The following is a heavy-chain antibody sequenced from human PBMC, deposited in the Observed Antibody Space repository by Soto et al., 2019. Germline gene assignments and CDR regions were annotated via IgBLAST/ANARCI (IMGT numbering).Heavy chain of an antibody. CDR2: IYYSGST. CDR1: GGSISSSSYY. V-gene: IGHV4-39*01. J-gene: IGHJ2*01. Sequence: PSETLSLTCTVSGGSISSSSYYWGWIRQPPGKGLEWIGSIYYSGSTYYNPSLKSRVTISVDTSKNQFSLTLTSVTAADTAVYYCARFNWYFDLWGRGTLVTVSS. CDR3: ARFNWYFDL.